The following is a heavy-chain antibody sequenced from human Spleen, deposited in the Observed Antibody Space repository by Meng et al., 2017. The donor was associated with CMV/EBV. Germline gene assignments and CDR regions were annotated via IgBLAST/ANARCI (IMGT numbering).Heavy chain of an antibody. Sequence: GGSLRLSCAASGFTFSSYAMHWVRQAPGKGLEWVAFIRYDGSNEYYADSVKGRFIIYRDNSQNTLYLQMSSLRAEDTAVYYCAKDRGTLEWLVTKPLDAFDIWGQGTVVTVSS. CDR2: IRYDGSNE. J-gene: IGHJ3*02. CDR3: AKDRGTLEWLVTKPLDAFDI. CDR1: GFTFSSYA. V-gene: IGHV3-30*02. D-gene: IGHD3-3*01.